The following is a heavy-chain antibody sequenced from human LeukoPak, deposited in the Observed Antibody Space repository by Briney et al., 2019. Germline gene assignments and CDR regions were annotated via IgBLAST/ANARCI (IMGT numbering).Heavy chain of an antibody. Sequence: PSETLSLTCAVSGGSISSSTYYRGWSRQPPGKGLEWIGSIYYRGSTYYNPSLKSRVSISVDTSKNQFSLKLSSVTAADTAVYYCARDNGGWYSDYWGQGTLVTVSS. D-gene: IGHD6-19*01. CDR3: ARDNGGWYSDY. V-gene: IGHV4-39*07. CDR2: IYYRGST. CDR1: GGSISSSTYY. J-gene: IGHJ4*02.